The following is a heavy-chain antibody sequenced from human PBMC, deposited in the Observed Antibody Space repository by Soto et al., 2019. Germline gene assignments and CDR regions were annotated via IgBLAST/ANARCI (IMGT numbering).Heavy chain of an antibody. D-gene: IGHD3-22*01. CDR3: AKDYYDSSGYWSPFFDY. CDR2: ISGSGGST. CDR1: GFTFSSYA. J-gene: IGHJ4*02. Sequence: GGSLRLSCAASGFTFSSYAMSWVRQAPGKGLEWVSAISGSGGSTYYADSVKGRFTISRDNSKNTLYLQMNSLRAEDTAVYYCAKDYYDSSGYWSPFFDYWGQGTLVTVSS. V-gene: IGHV3-23*01.